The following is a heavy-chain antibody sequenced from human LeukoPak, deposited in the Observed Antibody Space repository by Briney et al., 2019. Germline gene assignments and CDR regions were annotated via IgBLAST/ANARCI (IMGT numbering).Heavy chain of an antibody. CDR3: ATVELWPDY. J-gene: IGHJ4*02. CDR1: GYTFTSYD. Sequence: ASVKVSCKASGYTFTSYDITWVRQAPGQGLEWMGWISAYNGNTNYAQKLQGRVTMTEDTSTDTAYMELSSLRSEDTAVYYCATVELWPDYWGQGTLVTVSS. D-gene: IGHD5-18*01. CDR2: ISAYNGNT. V-gene: IGHV1-18*01.